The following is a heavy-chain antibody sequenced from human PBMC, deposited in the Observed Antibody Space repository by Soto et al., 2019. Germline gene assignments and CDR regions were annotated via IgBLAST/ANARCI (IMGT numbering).Heavy chain of an antibody. Sequence: PGGSLRLSCVASGFTFSNYAMNWVRQAPGKGLEWISHIRGSSSVIFYADSVEGRFTISRDNAKNSLYLQMNSLRAEDTAVYYCARYYGSGTYPFDFWGQGTLVTVSS. CDR3: ARYYGSGTYPFDF. J-gene: IGHJ4*02. V-gene: IGHV3-48*01. D-gene: IGHD3-10*01. CDR2: IRGSSSVI. CDR1: GFTFSNYA.